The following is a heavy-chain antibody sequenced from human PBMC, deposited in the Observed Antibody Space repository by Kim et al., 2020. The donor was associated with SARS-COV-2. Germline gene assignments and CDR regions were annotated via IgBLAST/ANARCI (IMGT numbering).Heavy chain of an antibody. CDR2: INHSGST. D-gene: IGHD2-2*02. CDR1: GGSFSGYY. J-gene: IGHJ6*02. Sequence: SETLSLTCAVYGGSFSGYYWSWIRQPPGKGLEWIGEINHSGSTNYNPSLKSRVTISVDTSKNQFSLKLSSVTAADTAVYYCASLLVPAAIRGLSRGYGMDVWGQGTTVTVSS. V-gene: IGHV4-34*01. CDR3: ASLLVPAAIRGLSRGYGMDV.